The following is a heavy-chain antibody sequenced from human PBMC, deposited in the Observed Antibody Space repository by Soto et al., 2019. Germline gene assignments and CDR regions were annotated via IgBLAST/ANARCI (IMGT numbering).Heavy chain of an antibody. CDR2: INHSGST. D-gene: IGHD3-3*01. CDR3: ARASYDFWSGYFFYYYYGMDV. J-gene: IGHJ6*02. Sequence: SETLSLTCAVYGGSFSGYYWSWIRQPPGKGLEWIGEINHSGSTNYNPSLKSRVTISVDTSKNQFSLKLSSVTAADTAVYYCARASYDFWSGYFFYYYYGMDVWGQGTTATVSS. V-gene: IGHV4-34*01. CDR1: GGSFSGYY.